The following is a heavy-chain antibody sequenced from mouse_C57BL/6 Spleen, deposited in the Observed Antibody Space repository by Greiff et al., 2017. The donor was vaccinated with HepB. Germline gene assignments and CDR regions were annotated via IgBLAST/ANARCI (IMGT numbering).Heavy chain of an antibody. CDR3: ARRSNYVDFDY. D-gene: IGHD2-5*01. Sequence: QVQLQHSGAELVRPGASVKLSCKASGYTFTDYYINWVKQRPGQGLEWIARIYPGSGNTYYNEKFKGKATLTAEKSSSTAYMQLSSLTSEDSAVYFCARRSNYVDFDYWGQGTTLTVSS. CDR2: IYPGSGNT. CDR1: GYTFTDYY. V-gene: IGHV1-76*01. J-gene: IGHJ2*01.